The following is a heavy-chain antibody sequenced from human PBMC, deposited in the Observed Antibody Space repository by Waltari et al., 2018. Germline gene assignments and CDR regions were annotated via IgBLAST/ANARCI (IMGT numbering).Heavy chain of an antibody. CDR1: GYTFTSYY. Sequence: QVQLVQSGAEVKKPGASVKVSCKASGYTFTSYYMHWVRQAPGQGLGWMGIINPSGGSTSYAQKFQGRVTMTRDTSTSTVYMELSSLRSEDTAVYYCARDLSGPYYYDSSGMYYFDYWGQGTLVTVSS. J-gene: IGHJ4*02. D-gene: IGHD3-22*01. V-gene: IGHV1-46*01. CDR3: ARDLSGPYYYDSSGMYYFDY. CDR2: INPSGGST.